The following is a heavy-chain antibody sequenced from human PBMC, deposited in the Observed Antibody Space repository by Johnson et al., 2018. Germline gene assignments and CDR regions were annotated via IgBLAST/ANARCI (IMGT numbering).Heavy chain of an antibody. D-gene: IGHD1-14*01. V-gene: IGHV3-30*16. Sequence: VKGRFTISRDNSKNTLYLQMNSLSAEDTAVYYCATSLTGTDCYYYYLDVWGKGTTVTVSS. CDR3: ATSLTGTDCYYYYLDV. J-gene: IGHJ6*03.